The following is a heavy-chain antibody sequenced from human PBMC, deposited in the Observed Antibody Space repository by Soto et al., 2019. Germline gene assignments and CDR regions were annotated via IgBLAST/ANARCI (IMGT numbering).Heavy chain of an antibody. J-gene: IGHJ6*03. Sequence: GASVKVSCKASGYTFTSYDINWVRQATGQGLEWMGWMNPNSGNTGYAQKFQGRVTMTRNTSISTAYMELSSLRPEDTAVYYCASRGYSGYDPVYYYYYMDVWGKGTTVTAP. CDR1: GYTFTSYD. D-gene: IGHD5-12*01. CDR3: ASRGYSGYDPVYYYYYMDV. CDR2: MNPNSGNT. V-gene: IGHV1-8*01.